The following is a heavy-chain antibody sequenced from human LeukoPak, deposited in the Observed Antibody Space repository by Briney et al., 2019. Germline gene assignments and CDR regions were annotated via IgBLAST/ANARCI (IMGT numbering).Heavy chain of an antibody. V-gene: IGHV3-9*01. Sequence: GRSLRLSCAASGFTFDDYAMHWVRQAPGKGLEWVSGISWNSGSIGYADSVKGRFTISRDNAKNSLYLQMNSLRVEDTAVYYCARAPPSSGYSYHFDIWGQGTMVTVSS. CDR1: GFTFDDYA. CDR2: ISWNSGSI. J-gene: IGHJ3*02. D-gene: IGHD5-18*01. CDR3: ARAPPSSGYSYHFDI.